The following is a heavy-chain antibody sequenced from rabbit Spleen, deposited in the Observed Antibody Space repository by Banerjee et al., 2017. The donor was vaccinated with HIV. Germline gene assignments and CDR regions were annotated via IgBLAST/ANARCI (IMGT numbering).Heavy chain of an antibody. D-gene: IGHD1-1*01. CDR3: ARDLPDVVGWNLNV. Sequence: QEQLVESGGGLVKPEGSLTLTCKASGVSFSSSDYMCWVRQAPGKGLEWISCIAGSSSGFTYSATWAKGRFTCSKTSSTTVTLQMTSLTAADTATYFCARDLPDVVGWNLNVWGPGTLVTVS. CDR2: IAGSSSGFT. J-gene: IGHJ6*01. V-gene: IGHV1S45*01. CDR1: GVSFSSSDY.